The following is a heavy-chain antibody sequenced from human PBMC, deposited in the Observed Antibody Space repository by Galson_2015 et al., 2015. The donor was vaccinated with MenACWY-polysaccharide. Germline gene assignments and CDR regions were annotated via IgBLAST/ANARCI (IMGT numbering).Heavy chain of an antibody. CDR2: ISYDGGT. J-gene: IGHJ5*02. CDR3: VRGGRAVSNINWFDP. D-gene: IGHD3-16*01. CDR1: GDSITSGGYF. Sequence: LTCTVSGDSITSGGYFWSWIRQHPGKGLEWIASISYDGGTYYNPSLNSRVTISIDTPKNQFSLKLNSVTAADTAVYYCVRGGRAVSNINWFDPWGQGTLVTVSS. V-gene: IGHV4-31*03.